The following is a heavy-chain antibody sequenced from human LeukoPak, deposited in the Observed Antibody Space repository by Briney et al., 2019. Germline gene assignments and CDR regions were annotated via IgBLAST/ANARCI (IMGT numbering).Heavy chain of an antibody. V-gene: IGHV1-18*01. CDR3: ARDGTDYGDYTVDY. CDR2: ISAYNGNT. CDR1: GYTLTELS. Sequence: ASVKVSCKVSGYTLTELSMHWVRQAPGQGLEWMGWISAYNGNTNYAQKLQGRVTMTTDTSTSTAYMELRSLRSDDTAVYYCARDGTDYGDYTVDYWGQGTLVTVSS. J-gene: IGHJ4*02. D-gene: IGHD4-17*01.